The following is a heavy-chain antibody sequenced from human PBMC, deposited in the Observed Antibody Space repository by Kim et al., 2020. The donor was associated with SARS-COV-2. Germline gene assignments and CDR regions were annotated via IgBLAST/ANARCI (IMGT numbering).Heavy chain of an antibody. CDR2: GST. CDR3: ASGGDYVGY. J-gene: IGHJ4*02. D-gene: IGHD3-10*01. V-gene: IGHV3-53*01. Sequence: GSTYYAAPVKGPFTISRDNSKNTLYLQMNSLRAEDTAVYYCASGGDYVGYWGQGTLVTVSS.